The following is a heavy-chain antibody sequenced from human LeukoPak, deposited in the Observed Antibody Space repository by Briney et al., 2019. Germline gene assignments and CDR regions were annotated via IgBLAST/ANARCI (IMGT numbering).Heavy chain of an antibody. Sequence: GGSLRLSCAASGFTFSSYWMSWVRQAPGEGLEWVANIKQDGSEKYYVDSVKGRFTISRDNAKNSLYLQMNSLRAEDTAVYYCARDSVAGYYFGGGPIGYWGQGTLVTVSS. D-gene: IGHD3-22*01. CDR3: ARDSVAGYYFGGGPIGY. V-gene: IGHV3-7*01. J-gene: IGHJ4*02. CDR1: GFTFSSYW. CDR2: IKQDGSEK.